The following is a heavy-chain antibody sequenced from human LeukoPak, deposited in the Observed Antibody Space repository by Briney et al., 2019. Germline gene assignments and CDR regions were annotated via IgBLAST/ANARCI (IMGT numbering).Heavy chain of an antibody. CDR3: ARDRRYSGYGPGGY. CDR1: GYTFTSYG. J-gene: IGHJ4*02. D-gene: IGHD5-12*01. Sequence: GASVKVSCKASGYTFTSYGISWVRQAPGQGLEWMGWISAYNGNTNYAQKLQGRVTMTTDTSTSTAYMELRSLRSDDTAVYYCARDRRYSGYGPGGYWGQGTLVTVSS. V-gene: IGHV1-18*01. CDR2: ISAYNGNT.